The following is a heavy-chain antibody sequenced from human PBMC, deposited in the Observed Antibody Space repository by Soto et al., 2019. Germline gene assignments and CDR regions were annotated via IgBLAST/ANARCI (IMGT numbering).Heavy chain of an antibody. CDR3: ARDGDSSAYYDSSGNNDY. J-gene: IGHJ4*02. CDR1: GYTFTSYG. Sequence: ASVKVSCKASGYTFTSYGISWVRQAPGQGLEWMGWISAYNGNTNYAQKLQGRVNMTTDTSTSTAYMELRSLRSDDTAVYYFARDGDSSAYYDSSGNNDYWGQGTLVTVSS. CDR2: ISAYNGNT. V-gene: IGHV1-18*01. D-gene: IGHD3-22*01.